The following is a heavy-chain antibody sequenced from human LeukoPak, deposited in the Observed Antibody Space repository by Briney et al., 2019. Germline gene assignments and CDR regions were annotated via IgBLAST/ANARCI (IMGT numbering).Heavy chain of an antibody. CDR2: IGTAGDT. CDR3: AELGIAMIGGV. V-gene: IGHV3-13*01. D-gene: IGHD3-10*02. CDR1: GFTFSSYD. Sequence: GGSLRLSCAASGFTFSSYDMHWVRQATGKGLEWVSAIGTAGDTYYPGSVKGRFTISRDNAKNSLYLQMNSLRAEDTAVYYCAELGIAMIGGVWGKGTTVTISS. J-gene: IGHJ6*04.